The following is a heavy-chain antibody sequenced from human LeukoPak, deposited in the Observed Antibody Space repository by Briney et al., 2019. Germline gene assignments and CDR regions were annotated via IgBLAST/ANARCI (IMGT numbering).Heavy chain of an antibody. Sequence: GGSPRLSCAASGFTFSSYWMSWVRQAPGKGLEWVANIKQDGSEKYYVDSVKGRFTISRDNAKNSLYLQMNSLRAEDTAVYYCARDGGTDIVVVPAAILHFDYWGQGTLVTVSS. D-gene: IGHD2-2*02. V-gene: IGHV3-7*01. J-gene: IGHJ4*02. CDR3: ARDGGTDIVVVPAAILHFDY. CDR1: GFTFSSYW. CDR2: IKQDGSEK.